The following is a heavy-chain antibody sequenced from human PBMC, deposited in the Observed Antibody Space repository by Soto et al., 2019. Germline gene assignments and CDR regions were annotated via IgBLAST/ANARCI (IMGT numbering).Heavy chain of an antibody. V-gene: IGHV3-30*18. J-gene: IGHJ5*02. Sequence: GGSLRLSCAASGFTFSSYGMHWVRQAPGKGLEWVAVISYDGSNKYYADSVKGRFTISRDNSKNTLYLQMNSLRAEDTAVYYYAKAESYDSLNWFDPWGQGTLVTVSS. D-gene: IGHD5-12*01. CDR2: ISYDGSNK. CDR1: GFTFSSYG. CDR3: AKAESYDSLNWFDP.